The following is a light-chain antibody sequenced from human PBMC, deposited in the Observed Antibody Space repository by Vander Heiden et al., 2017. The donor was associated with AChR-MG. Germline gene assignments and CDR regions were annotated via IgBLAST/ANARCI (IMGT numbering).Light chain of an antibody. CDR3: QQRDSTPWT. J-gene: IGKJ1*01. CDR1: QSITSY. Sequence: DIQMTQSPSSLSASVGDRVTITCRASQSITSYLKWYQQKPGKAPKLLIYGSLSLESGVPSRFSGGGFGTDFTLSISNLQPEDFATYYCQQRDSTPWTFGQGTRVEIK. V-gene: IGKV1-39*01. CDR2: GSL.